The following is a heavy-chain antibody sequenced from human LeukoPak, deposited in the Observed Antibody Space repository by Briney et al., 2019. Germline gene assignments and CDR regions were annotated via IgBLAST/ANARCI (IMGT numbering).Heavy chain of an antibody. J-gene: IGHJ6*03. CDR3: ARVPVTAYLPTHQILYYYMDV. V-gene: IGHV1-18*01. CDR2: ISAYNGNT. CDR1: GYTFTSYG. D-gene: IGHD2-21*02. Sequence: ASVKVSCKASGYTFTSYGISWVRQAPGQGLEWMGWISAYNGNTNYAQKLQGRVTMTTDTSTSTAYMELRSLRSDDTAVYYCARVPVTAYLPTHQILYYYMDVWGKGTTVTVSS.